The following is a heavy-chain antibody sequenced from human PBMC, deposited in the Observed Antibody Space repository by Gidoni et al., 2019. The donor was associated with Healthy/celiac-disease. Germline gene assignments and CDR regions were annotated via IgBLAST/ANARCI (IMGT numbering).Heavy chain of an antibody. J-gene: IGHJ4*02. CDR1: GFTFSSYA. CDR3: ARDVGYCRSTTCELDY. Sequence: EVQLLESGGGLVQPGGSLRLSCAASGFTFSSYAMSWVRQAPGKGLEWVSAISMSGGSTYYADSVTGRFTISRDNSNNTLYLQMNSLRADDTAVYYCARDVGYCRSTTCELDYWGQGTLVTVSS. V-gene: IGHV3-23*01. D-gene: IGHD2-2*03. CDR2: ISMSGGST.